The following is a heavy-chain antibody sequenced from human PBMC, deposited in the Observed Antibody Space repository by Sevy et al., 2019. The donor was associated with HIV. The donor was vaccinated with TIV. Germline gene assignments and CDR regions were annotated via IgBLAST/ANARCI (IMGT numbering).Heavy chain of an antibody. J-gene: IGHJ6*03. CDR2: IRYDGSNK. Sequence: GGSLRLSCAASGSTFSSYGMHWVRQAPGKGLEWVAFIRYDGSNKYYADSVKGRFTISRDNSKNTLYLQMNSLRAEDRAVYYCAKVPAGGTTLYYFYYMDVWGKGTTVTVSS. V-gene: IGHV3-30*02. D-gene: IGHD1-7*01. CDR1: GSTFSSYG. CDR3: AKVPAGGTTLYYFYYMDV.